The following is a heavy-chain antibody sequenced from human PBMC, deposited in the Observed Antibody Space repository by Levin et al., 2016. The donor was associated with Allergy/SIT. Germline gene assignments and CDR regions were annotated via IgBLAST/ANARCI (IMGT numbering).Heavy chain of an antibody. CDR2: ISSSSSYI. Sequence: GESLKISCAASGFTFSSYSMNWVRQAPGKGLEWVSSISSSSSYIYYADSVKGRFTISRDNAKNSLYLQMNSLRAEDTAVYYCARDRGYYDSGGYWSGRDPDAFDIWGQGTMVTVSS. CDR1: GFTFSSYS. D-gene: IGHD3-22*01. CDR3: ARDRGYYDSGGYWSGRDPDAFDI. V-gene: IGHV3-21*01. J-gene: IGHJ3*02.